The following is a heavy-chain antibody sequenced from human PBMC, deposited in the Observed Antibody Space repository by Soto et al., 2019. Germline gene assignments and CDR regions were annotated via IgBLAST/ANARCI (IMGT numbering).Heavy chain of an antibody. V-gene: IGHV4-59*01. J-gene: IGHJ4*02. CDR2: TYYSGST. D-gene: IGHD6-13*01. CDR3: ARVRGTAGKRYFDY. CDR1: GASMIAYY. Sequence: ESRSCTCPVSGASMIAYYWNWMRQPPGKGLQWIGYTYYSGSTTYNPSIKSRVTISVDSSKNQFSLKLDSVTPADTAVYYCARVRGTAGKRYFDYWGPGTLVTVYS.